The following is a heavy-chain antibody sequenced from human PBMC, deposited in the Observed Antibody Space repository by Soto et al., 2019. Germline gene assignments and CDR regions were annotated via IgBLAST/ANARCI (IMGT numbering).Heavy chain of an antibody. CDR1: GFTFSSYG. CDR3: AKDSDPSLEWLFDAFDI. CDR2: ISYDGSNK. D-gene: IGHD3-3*01. J-gene: IGHJ3*02. V-gene: IGHV3-30*18. Sequence: GGSLRLSCAASGFTFSSYGMHWVRQAPGKGLEWVAVISYDGSNKYYADSVKGRFTISRDNSKNTLYLQMNSLRAEDTAVYYCAKDSDPSLEWLFDAFDIWGQGTMVTVSS.